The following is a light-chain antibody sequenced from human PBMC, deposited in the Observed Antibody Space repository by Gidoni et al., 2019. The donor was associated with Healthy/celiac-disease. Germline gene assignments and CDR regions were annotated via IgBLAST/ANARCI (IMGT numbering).Light chain of an antibody. J-gene: IGKJ1*01. V-gene: IGKV2-28*01. CDR3: MQALQTPRT. CDR2: LGS. Sequence: DIVLTQSPLSLPVTPGGPASISCTSSQCHLHSNGYNYLVGYLKKPGQSPQLLIYLGSNRASGVPDRFGGSGSGTNFTLKISGVKAENVGVYYCMQALQTPRTFGQGTKVEIK. CDR1: QCHLHSNGYNY.